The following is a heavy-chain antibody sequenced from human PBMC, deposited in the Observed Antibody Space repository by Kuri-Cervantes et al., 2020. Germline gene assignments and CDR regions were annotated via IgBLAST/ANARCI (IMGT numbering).Heavy chain of an antibody. CDR1: GFTFSPYS. J-gene: IGHJ6*02. V-gene: IGHV3-21*04. Sequence: GESLKISCVGSGFTFSPYSLNWVRQAPGKGLEWVSCISPRSDYISYVDSVEGRFTISRDNANHSLHLQMSSLRAEDTAFYYCAKDLGAYGYHYGMDVWGQGTTVTVSS. CDR2: ISPRSDYI. D-gene: IGHD5-12*01. CDR3: AKDLGAYGYHYGMDV.